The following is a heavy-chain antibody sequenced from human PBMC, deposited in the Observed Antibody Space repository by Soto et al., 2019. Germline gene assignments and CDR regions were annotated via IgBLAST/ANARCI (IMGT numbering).Heavy chain of an antibody. Sequence: GESLKTSCKGSGYSFTSYWIGWVPQMPGKGPEWMGIIYPGDSDTRYSPSFQGQVPISPDKAISTAYLQMSSLKASDTAMYYCARQPTQNGDCGMDVWGQGTTVTVSS. CDR2: IYPGDSDT. CDR3: ARQPTQNGDCGMDV. D-gene: IGHD4-17*01. V-gene: IGHV5-51*01. CDR1: GYSFTSYW. J-gene: IGHJ6*02.